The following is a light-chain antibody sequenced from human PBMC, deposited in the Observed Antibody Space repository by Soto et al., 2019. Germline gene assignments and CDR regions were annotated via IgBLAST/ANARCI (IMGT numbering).Light chain of an antibody. V-gene: IGKV3-20*01. Sequence: EIVLTQSPGTLSLSPGERATLSCRASQSVSSSYLAWYQQKPGQAPRLLSYGPSIRATDIPGRFSGRGSGTDFTLTISRLEPEDVAVYYCHKYGRSPPTWTFGQGTKVEIK. J-gene: IGKJ1*01. CDR1: QSVSSSY. CDR2: GPS. CDR3: HKYGRSPPTWT.